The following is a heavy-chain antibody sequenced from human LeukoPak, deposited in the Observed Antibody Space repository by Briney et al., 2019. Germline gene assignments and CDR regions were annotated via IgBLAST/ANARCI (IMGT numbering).Heavy chain of an antibody. CDR1: GYTFTGYH. CDR2: INPNSGGT. V-gene: IGHV1-2*02. D-gene: IGHD3-22*01. CDR3: ARAAATYYYDSSGYRFDL. Sequence: ASVKVSCKASGYTFTGYHMHWVRQAPGQGLEWMGWINPNSGGTNYAQKFQGRVTMTRDTSISTAYMELSRLRSDDTAVYYCARAAATYYYDSSGYRFDLWGRGTLVTVSS. J-gene: IGHJ2*01.